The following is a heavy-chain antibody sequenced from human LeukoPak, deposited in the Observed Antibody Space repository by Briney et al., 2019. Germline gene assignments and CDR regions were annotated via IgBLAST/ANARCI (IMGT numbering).Heavy chain of an antibody. D-gene: IGHD3-10*01. CDR2: ISVSGGGT. J-gene: IGHJ4*02. CDR3: AKALQRHDYDSCD. Sequence: PGGSLRLSCAASGFTLNNYIMTWVRQAPGKGLEWVSSISVSGGGTNYADSVKGRFTISRDNSKNTLYLQMNSLRAEDTAVYYCAKALQRHDYDSCDWGQGTLVTVSS. CDR1: GFTLNNYI. V-gene: IGHV3-23*01.